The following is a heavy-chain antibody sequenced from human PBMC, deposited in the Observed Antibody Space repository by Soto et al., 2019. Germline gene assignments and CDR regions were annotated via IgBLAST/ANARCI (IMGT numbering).Heavy chain of an antibody. CDR2: INPNSGGT. Sequence: GASVKVSCKASGYTFTGYYMHWVRQAPGQGLEWMGWINPNSGGTNYAQKFQGWVTMTRDTSISTAYMELSRLRSDDTAVYYCARGSPWDYYYMDVWGKGTTVTVSS. V-gene: IGHV1-2*04. D-gene: IGHD1-26*01. CDR3: ARGSPWDYYYMDV. J-gene: IGHJ6*03. CDR1: GYTFTGYY.